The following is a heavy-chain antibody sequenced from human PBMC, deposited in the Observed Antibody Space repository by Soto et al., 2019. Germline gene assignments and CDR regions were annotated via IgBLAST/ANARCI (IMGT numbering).Heavy chain of an antibody. D-gene: IGHD6-13*01. V-gene: IGHV4-4*02. CDR2: IFHTGIT. CDR3: ARYSASGLYYYLAIDV. J-gene: IGHJ6*04. CDR1: GDSVSSSNW. Sequence: QVQLQESGPGLLKPSGTLALRCAVSGDSVSSSNWWTWVRQPPGKGLEWIGDIFHTGITNSNPSLKSRVTMSVVKSKNHFSLKLATVTAADTAEYYCARYSASGLYYYLAIDVWGRRSTVTVST.